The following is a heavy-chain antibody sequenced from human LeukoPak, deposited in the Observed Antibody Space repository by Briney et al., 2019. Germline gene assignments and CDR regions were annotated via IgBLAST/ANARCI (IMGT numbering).Heavy chain of an antibody. V-gene: IGHV4-59*08. CDR3: AKLANRESDYYYYYGMDV. D-gene: IGHD1-14*01. J-gene: IGHJ6*04. Sequence: SETLSLTCTVSGGSISSYYWSWIRQPPGKGLEWIGYIYYSGSTNYNPSLKSRVTISVDTSKNQFSLKLSSVTAADTAVYYCAKLANRESDYYYYYGMDVWGKGNTVTVSS. CDR1: GGSISSYY. CDR2: IYYSGST.